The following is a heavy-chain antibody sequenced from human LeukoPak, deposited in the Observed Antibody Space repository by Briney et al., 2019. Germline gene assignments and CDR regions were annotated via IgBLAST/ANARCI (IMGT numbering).Heavy chain of an antibody. J-gene: IGHJ4*02. D-gene: IGHD3-10*01. CDR3: ARDADHYYGSGSYFVDY. V-gene: IGHV1-18*01. CDR2: ISAYNGKT. Sequence: GASVKVSCKASGYTFTCYGVTWVRQAPGQGLEWMGWISAYNGKTDYAQQLQGRVTMTTDTSTNTAYMELRSLRSDDTAVYYCARDADHYYGSGSYFVDYWGQGTLVTVSS. CDR1: GYTFTCYG.